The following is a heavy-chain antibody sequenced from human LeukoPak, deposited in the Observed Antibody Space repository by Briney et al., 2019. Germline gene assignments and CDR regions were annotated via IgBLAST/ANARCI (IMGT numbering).Heavy chain of an antibody. CDR2: ISYDGSNK. Sequence: PGGSLRLSCAASGFTFSSYAMHWVRQAPGKGLEWVAVISYDGSNKYYADSVKGRFTISRDNSKNMLYLQMNSLRAEDTAVYYCAKVAEKSLTTVTKAWFDPWGQGTLVTVSS. CDR1: GFTFSSYA. CDR3: AKVAEKSLTTVTKAWFDP. J-gene: IGHJ5*02. D-gene: IGHD4-17*01. V-gene: IGHV3-30-3*01.